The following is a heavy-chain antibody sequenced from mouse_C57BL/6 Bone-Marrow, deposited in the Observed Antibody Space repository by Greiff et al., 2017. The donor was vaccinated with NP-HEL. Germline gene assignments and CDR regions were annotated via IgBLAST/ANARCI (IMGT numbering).Heavy chain of an antibody. V-gene: IGHV5-4*03. CDR2: ISDGGSYT. J-gene: IGHJ2*01. Sequence: EVKVVESGGGLVKPGGSLKLSCAASGFTFSSYAMSWVRQTPEKRLEWVATISDGGSYTYYPDNVKGRFTISRDNAKNNLYLQMSHLKSEDTAMYYCARALYYGSPFFDYWGQGTTLTVSS. CDR3: ARALYYGSPFFDY. CDR1: GFTFSSYA. D-gene: IGHD1-1*01.